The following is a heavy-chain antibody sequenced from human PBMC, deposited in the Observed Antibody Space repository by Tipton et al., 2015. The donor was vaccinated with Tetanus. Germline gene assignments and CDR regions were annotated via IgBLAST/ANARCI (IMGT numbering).Heavy chain of an antibody. Sequence: QLVQSGPEVKKPGESLKISCKGSGYTFTRYWIGWVRQMPGKGLEWMGIIYPDDSDTKYSPSFQGQGTISIDKSITPAYLQWSSLKAWDTAMYYCAKLKENTVLVPTAMDVWGQGTAVTVPS. J-gene: IGHJ6*02. CDR1: GYTFTRYW. CDR2: IYPDDSDT. V-gene: IGHV5-51*01. D-gene: IGHD1/OR15-1a*01. CDR3: AKLKENTVLVPTAMDV.